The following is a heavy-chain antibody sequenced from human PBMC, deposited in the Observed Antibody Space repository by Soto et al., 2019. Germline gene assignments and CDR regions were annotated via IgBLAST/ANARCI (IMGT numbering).Heavy chain of an antibody. Sequence: GGSLRLSCAASGFTFDDYAMHWVRRAPGKGLEWVSGISWNSGSIGYADSVKGRFTISRDNAKNSLYLQMNSLRAEDTALYYCAKDSSADYYDSSGDYWGQGTLVTVSS. CDR1: GFTFDDYA. CDR2: ISWNSGSI. D-gene: IGHD3-22*01. J-gene: IGHJ4*02. V-gene: IGHV3-9*01. CDR3: AKDSSADYYDSSGDY.